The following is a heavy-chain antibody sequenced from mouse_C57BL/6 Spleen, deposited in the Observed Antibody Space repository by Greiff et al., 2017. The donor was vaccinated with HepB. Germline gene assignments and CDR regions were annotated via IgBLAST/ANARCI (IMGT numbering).Heavy chain of an antibody. CDR1: GFTFSDYY. J-gene: IGHJ3*01. CDR3: ARSSGGNYGWFAY. CDR2: INYDGSST. V-gene: IGHV5-16*01. D-gene: IGHD2-1*01. Sequence: EVQLQESEGGLVQPGSSMKLSCTASGFTFSDYYMAWVRQVPEKGLEWVANINYDGSSTYYLDSLKSRFIISRDNAKNILYLQMSSLKSEDTATYYCARSSGGNYGWFAYWGQGTLVTVSA.